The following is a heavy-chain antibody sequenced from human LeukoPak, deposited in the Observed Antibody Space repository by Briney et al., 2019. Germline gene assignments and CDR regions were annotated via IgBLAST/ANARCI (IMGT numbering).Heavy chain of an antibody. J-gene: IGHJ4*02. CDR3: ARVSSRIAAAGTLDY. CDR1: GGSISSYY. Sequence: SETLSLTCTVSGGSISSYYWSWIRQPPGKGLEWIGYIYYSGSTNYNPSLKSRVTISVDTSKNQFSLKLSSVTAADTAVYYCARVSSRIAAAGTLDYWGQGTLVTVSS. V-gene: IGHV4-59*01. CDR2: IYYSGST. D-gene: IGHD6-13*01.